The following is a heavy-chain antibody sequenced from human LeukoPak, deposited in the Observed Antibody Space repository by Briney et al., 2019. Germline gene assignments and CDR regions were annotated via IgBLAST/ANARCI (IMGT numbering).Heavy chain of an antibody. CDR3: ATNQWLTPPPDS. J-gene: IGHJ4*02. CDR1: GFTFSKYW. D-gene: IGHD6-19*01. CDR2: INTDGTVT. Sequence: PGGSLRLSCATPGFTFSKYWMLGVRQAPGKGLESVSRINTDGTVTTYADSVKGRFTVSRDNADNTMFLQMNSVRDEDTAVYYCATNQWLTPPPDSWGQGTPVTVSS. V-gene: IGHV3-74*01.